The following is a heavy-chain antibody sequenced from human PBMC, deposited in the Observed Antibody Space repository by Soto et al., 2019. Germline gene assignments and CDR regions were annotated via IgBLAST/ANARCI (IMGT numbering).Heavy chain of an antibody. CDR3: ARDFPIVVVPVANCFDP. CDR2: INAGNGNT. V-gene: IGHV1-3*01. CDR1: KNTLTELT. D-gene: IGHD2-2*01. Sequence: GASVKVSCKVPKNTLTELTIDWLRQAPGKGLEWMGWINAGNGNTKYSQKFQGRVTITRDTSASTAYMELSSLRSEDTAVYYCARDFPIVVVPVANCFDPGGQGTRVTVS. J-gene: IGHJ5*02.